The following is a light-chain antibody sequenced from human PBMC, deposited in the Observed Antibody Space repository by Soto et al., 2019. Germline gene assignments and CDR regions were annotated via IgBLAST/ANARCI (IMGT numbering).Light chain of an antibody. J-gene: IGLJ2*01. CDR2: DFS. V-gene: IGLV2-14*01. CDR3: SSYTSSSTLVV. Sequence: QSALTQPASVSGSPGQSITISCTGTSSDVGGYNYVSWYQQHPSKAHKLMIYDFSNRPSGVSNRFSGSKSGNTASLTISGLQAEDEADYYCSSYTSSSTLVVFGGGTKLTVL. CDR1: SSDVGGYNY.